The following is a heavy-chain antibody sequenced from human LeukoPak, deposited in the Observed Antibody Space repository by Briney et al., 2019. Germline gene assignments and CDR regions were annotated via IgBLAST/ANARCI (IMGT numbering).Heavy chain of an antibody. D-gene: IGHD5-24*01. Sequence: ASVKVSCKASVYTFTAYYIHWVRQAPGQGLEWMGWIKPNSGGTKYVQKFQGRVTMTSHTSISTDYIELNRLRSDNTAVDYSARMMATTHSHVDYWGQGTPVTV. CDR2: IKPNSGGT. V-gene: IGHV1-2*02. CDR3: ARMMATTHSHVDY. CDR1: VYTFTAYY. J-gene: IGHJ4*02.